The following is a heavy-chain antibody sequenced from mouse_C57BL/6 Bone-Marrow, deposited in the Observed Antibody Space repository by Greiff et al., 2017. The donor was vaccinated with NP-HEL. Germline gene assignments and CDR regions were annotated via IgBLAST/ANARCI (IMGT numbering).Heavy chain of an antibody. D-gene: IGHD2-1*01. CDR1: GFNIKDDY. CDR2: IDPENGDT. J-gene: IGHJ1*03. V-gene: IGHV14-4*01. Sequence: EVQLQQSGAELVRPGASVKLSCPASGFNIKDDYMHWVKQRPEQGLEWIGWIDPENGDTEYASKFQGKATITADTSSNTAYLQLSSLTSEDTAVYYCISIYPLYWYFDVWGTGTTVTVSS. CDR3: ISIYPLYWYFDV.